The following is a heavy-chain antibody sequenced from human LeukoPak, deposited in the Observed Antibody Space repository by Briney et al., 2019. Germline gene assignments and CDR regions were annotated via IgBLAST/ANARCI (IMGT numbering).Heavy chain of an antibody. CDR2: ITSSSSYI. CDR1: GFTFSTYS. J-gene: IGHJ5*02. Sequence: PGGSLRLSCTASGFTFSTYSMNWVRQAPGKGLDWVSSITSSSSYIFYVDSVKGRFTISRDNAKNSLHLQMDSLRAEDSAVYYCARSATSSSSRINWFDAWGQGTLVTVSS. D-gene: IGHD6-6*01. V-gene: IGHV3-21*01. CDR3: ARSATSSSSRINWFDA.